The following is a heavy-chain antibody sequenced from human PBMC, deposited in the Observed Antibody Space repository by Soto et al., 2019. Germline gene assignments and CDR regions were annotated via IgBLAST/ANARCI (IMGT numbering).Heavy chain of an antibody. CDR1: GGSISSYY. CDR2: IYYSGST. CDR3: ARSYDVWVVSSPHFYFDF. J-gene: IGHJ4*02. D-gene: IGHD3-3*01. Sequence: PSETLSLTCIVSGGSISSYYWSWIRQPPGKGLEWIGYIYYSGSTRYNPSLKSRLTFSVDTSKNEFSLKLSSMTAADTAIYYCARSYDVWVVSSPHFYFDFWGQGTLVTVSS. V-gene: IGHV4-59*01.